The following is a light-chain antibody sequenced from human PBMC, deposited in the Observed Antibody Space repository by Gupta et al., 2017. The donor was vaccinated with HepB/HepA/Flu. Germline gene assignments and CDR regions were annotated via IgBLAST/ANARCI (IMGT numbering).Light chain of an antibody. V-gene: IGLV4-69*01. CDR3: QTWDTGIPHVV. CDR2: VNSDGRH. Sequence: QLVLTQSPSASSSLAASVKLICTLSNGHTNYAIAWHQQQPKKGPRYLMKVNSDGRHSKGDGIPDRFSGSSSGAERYLTISSLQSEDEADYYCQTWDTGIPHVVFGGGTNLTVL. J-gene: IGLJ2*01. CDR1: NGHTNYA.